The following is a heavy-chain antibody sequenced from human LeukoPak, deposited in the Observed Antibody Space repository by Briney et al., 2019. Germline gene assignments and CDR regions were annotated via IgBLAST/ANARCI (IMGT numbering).Heavy chain of an antibody. V-gene: IGHV4-39*07. D-gene: IGHD1-26*01. CDR1: GGSISSSSYY. CDR2: IYYSGST. Sequence: SETLSLTCTVSGGSISSSSYYWGWIRQPPGKGLEWIGGIYYSGSTYYNPSLKSPVTISVDTSKNQFSLKLSSVTAADTAVYYCARERGGIVGATTGGLDYWGQGTLVTVSS. CDR3: ARERGGIVGATTGGLDY. J-gene: IGHJ4*02.